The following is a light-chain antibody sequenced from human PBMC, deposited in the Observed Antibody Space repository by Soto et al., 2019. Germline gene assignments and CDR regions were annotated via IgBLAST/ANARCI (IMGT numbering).Light chain of an antibody. CDR1: QSVGSN. CDR3: QQYSTWPPALT. Sequence: EVMMSQSPPTLSVYPGESVTLSCRARQSVGSNLAWYQQKPGQAPRLLIYGASTRATGIPARFSGSGSGTDFTLTISSLQSEDFAVYYCQQYSTWPPALTFGGGTKV. J-gene: IGKJ4*01. CDR2: GAS. V-gene: IGKV3-15*01.